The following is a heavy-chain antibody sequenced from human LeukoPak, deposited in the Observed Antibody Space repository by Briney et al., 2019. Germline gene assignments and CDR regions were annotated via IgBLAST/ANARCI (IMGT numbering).Heavy chain of an antibody. V-gene: IGHV1-24*01. CDR3: ATWDYYGSGSD. D-gene: IGHD3-10*01. Sequence: ASVTVSSTVSGYTLTELSMHWGRPAPGKGVGWMGGFDREDGETIYAQKCQGRVTMTEDTSTDTAYMELSSLGYEDTVVYYCATWDYYGSGSDWGQGTLVTVSS. CDR1: GYTLTELS. J-gene: IGHJ4*02. CDR2: FDREDGET.